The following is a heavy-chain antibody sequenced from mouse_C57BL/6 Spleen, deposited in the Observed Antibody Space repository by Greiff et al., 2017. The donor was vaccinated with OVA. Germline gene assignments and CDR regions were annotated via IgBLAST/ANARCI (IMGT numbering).Heavy chain of an antibody. D-gene: IGHD1-1*01. CDR1: GFTFSSYA. V-gene: IGHV5-4*01. Sequence: EVHLVESGGGLVKPGGSLKLSCAASGFTFSSYAMSWVRQTPEKRLEWVATISDGGSYTYYPANVKGRFTISRDNAKNNLYLQMSHRKSEDTAMXYWAGGGTTEWAWCAYWGQGTLVTVSA. J-gene: IGHJ3*01. CDR3: AGGGTTEWAWCAY. CDR2: ISDGGSYT.